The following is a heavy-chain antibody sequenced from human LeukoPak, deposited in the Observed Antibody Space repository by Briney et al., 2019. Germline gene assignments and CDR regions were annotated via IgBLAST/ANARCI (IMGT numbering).Heavy chain of an antibody. Sequence: ASVKVSCKASGGTFSSYAISWVRQAPGQGLEWMGGIIPIFGTANYAQKFQGRVTITADESTSTAYMELSSLKSEDTAVYYCARGYFDWSPPDYWGQGTLVTVSS. CDR3: ARGYFDWSPPDY. J-gene: IGHJ4*02. CDR2: IIPIFGTA. CDR1: GGTFSSYA. V-gene: IGHV1-69*13. D-gene: IGHD3-9*01.